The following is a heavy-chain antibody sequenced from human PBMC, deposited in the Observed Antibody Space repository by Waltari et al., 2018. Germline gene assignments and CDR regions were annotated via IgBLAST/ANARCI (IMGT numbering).Heavy chain of an antibody. V-gene: IGHV4-4*07. D-gene: IGHD6-13*01. CDR3: ARGVAAAGSFDY. CDR1: GGSISSYY. J-gene: IGHJ4*02. CDR2: IYTSGST. Sequence: QVQLQESGPGLVKPSETLSLTCTVSGGSISSYYWSWIRQPAGKGLEWIGRIYTSGSTKYNPAPKSRVTMSVDTSKNQFSLKLGSVTAADTAVYYCARGVAAAGSFDYWGQGTLVTVSS.